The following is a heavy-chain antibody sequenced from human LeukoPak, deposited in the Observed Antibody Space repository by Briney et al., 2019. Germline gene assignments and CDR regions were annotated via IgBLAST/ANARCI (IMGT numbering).Heavy chain of an antibody. J-gene: IGHJ4*02. V-gene: IGHV3-48*04. CDR1: GFTFSSYS. CDR2: ISISSSTI. CDR3: ARFPSSGWPTYFFDY. Sequence: GGSLRLSCAASGFTFSSYSKNWVRQAPGKGLEWISYISISSSTIYYADSVKGRFTISRDNAKNSLYLQMNSLRAEDTAVYYCARFPSSGWPTYFFDYWGQGTLVTVSS. D-gene: IGHD6-19*01.